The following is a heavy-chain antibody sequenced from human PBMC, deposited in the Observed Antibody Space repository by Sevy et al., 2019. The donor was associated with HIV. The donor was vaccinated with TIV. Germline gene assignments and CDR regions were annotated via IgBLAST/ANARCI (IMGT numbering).Heavy chain of an antibody. V-gene: IGHV3-73*01. CDR1: GFTFSGSA. D-gene: IGHD2-2*01. CDR2: IRSKANSYAT. J-gene: IGHJ4*02. Sequence: GGSLRLSCAASGFTFSGSAMHWVRQASGKGLEWVGRIRSKANSYATAYAASVKGRFTISRDDSKNTAYLQMNSLKTEVTAVYYCTRHEGHCSSTSCSPFDYWGQGTLVTVSS. CDR3: TRHEGHCSSTSCSPFDY.